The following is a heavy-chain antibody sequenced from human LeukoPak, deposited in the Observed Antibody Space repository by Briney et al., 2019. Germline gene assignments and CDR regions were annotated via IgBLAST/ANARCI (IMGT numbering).Heavy chain of an antibody. CDR2: IYSGGST. CDR3: ASSSSRALDY. J-gene: IGHJ4*02. CDR1: GFTVSSNY. V-gene: IGHV3-53*01. Sequence: GGSLRLSCAASGFTVSSNYMSWVRQAPGKGLEWVSVIYSGGSTSYADSVKGRFTISRDNSKNTLYLQMNSLRAEDTAVYYCASSSSRALDYWGQGTLVTVSS. D-gene: IGHD6-19*01.